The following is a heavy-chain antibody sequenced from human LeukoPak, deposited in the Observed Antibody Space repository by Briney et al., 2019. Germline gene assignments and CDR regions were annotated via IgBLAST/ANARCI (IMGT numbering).Heavy chain of an antibody. CDR2: INPNSGGT. Sequence: GASVKVSCKASGYTFTGYYMHWVRQAPGQGLEWMGWINPNSGGTNYAQKFQGRVTMTRDTSISTAYMELSRLRSDDTAVYYCARVRGSGRYYYYMDVWGKGTTVTVSS. CDR1: GYTFTGYY. D-gene: IGHD3-10*01. CDR3: ARVRGSGRYYYYMDV. V-gene: IGHV1-2*02. J-gene: IGHJ6*03.